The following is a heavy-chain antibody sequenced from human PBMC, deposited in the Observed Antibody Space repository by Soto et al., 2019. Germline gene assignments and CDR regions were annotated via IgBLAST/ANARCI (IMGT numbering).Heavy chain of an antibody. Sequence: SVKVSCKASGGTFSSYAISWVRQAPGQGLEWMGGIIPIFGTANYAQKFQGRVTITADKSTSTAYMELSSLRSEDTAVYYCASLYSSSSALFDLRGRGTLVTVSS. CDR1: GGTFSSYA. V-gene: IGHV1-69*06. D-gene: IGHD6-6*01. CDR3: ASLYSSSSALFDL. CDR2: IIPIFGTA. J-gene: IGHJ2*01.